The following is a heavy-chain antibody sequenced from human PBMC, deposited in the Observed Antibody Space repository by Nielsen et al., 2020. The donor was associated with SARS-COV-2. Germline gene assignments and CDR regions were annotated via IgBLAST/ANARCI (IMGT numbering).Heavy chain of an antibody. V-gene: IGHV4-34*01. J-gene: IGHJ4*02. CDR3: ARVLGITMVRGGKFDY. CDR1: GGSFSGYY. CDR2: INHSGST. Sequence: SETLSFTCAVYGGSFSGYYWSWIRQPPGKGLEWIGEINHSGSTNYNPSLKSRVTISLDTSKNQFSLKLSSVTAADTAVYYCARVLGITMVRGGKFDYWGQGTLVTVSS. D-gene: IGHD3-10*01.